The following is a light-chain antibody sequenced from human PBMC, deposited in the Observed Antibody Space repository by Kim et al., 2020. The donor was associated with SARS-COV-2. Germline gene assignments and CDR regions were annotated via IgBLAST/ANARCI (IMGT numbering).Light chain of an antibody. J-gene: IGLJ3*02. V-gene: IGLV4-69*01. Sequence: ASVKLTCTLSRGHSSYAIAWHQQQPEKGPRYWMKLNSDGSHSKGDGIPDRCSGSSSGAERYLTISSLQSEDEADYDCQTWGTGIRVFGGGTKLTVL. CDR2: LNSDGSH. CDR3: QTWGTGIRV. CDR1: RGHSSYA.